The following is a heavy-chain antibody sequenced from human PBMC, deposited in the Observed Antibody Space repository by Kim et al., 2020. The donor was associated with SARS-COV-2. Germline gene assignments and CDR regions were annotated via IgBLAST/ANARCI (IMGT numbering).Heavy chain of an antibody. V-gene: IGHV5-51*01. CDR3: ARRGYSTYGMDV. J-gene: IGHJ6*02. D-gene: IGHD3-22*01. Sequence: RYRPSLQGQVTISADKSISTAYLHWSSLKASDTAMYYCARRGYSTYGMDVWGQGTTVTVSS.